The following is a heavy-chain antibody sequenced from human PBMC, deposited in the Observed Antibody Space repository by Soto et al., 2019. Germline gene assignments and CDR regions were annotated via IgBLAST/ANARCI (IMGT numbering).Heavy chain of an antibody. D-gene: IGHD3-3*01. CDR1: GGSFSGYY. Sequence: PSETLSLTCAVYGGSFSGYYWSWIRQPPGKGLEWIGEINHSGSTNYNPSLKSRVTISVDTSKNQFSLKLSSVTAADTAVYYCARASITIFGVVIPSRIWGQGTTVTVS. V-gene: IGHV4-34*01. J-gene: IGHJ6*02. CDR2: INHSGST. CDR3: ARASITIFGVVIPSRI.